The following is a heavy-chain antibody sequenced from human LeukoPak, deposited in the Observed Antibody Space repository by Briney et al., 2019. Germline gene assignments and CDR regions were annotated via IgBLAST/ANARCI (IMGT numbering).Heavy chain of an antibody. CDR2: IYHSGST. J-gene: IGHJ6*03. D-gene: IGHD6-13*01. V-gene: IGHV4-38-2*01. Sequence: SETVSLTCAVCIYSIRRGYYWGWIRQPPGKGLEWIGSIYHSGSTYYNPSLKSRVTISVDTSKNQFSLKLSSVTAGNTAVHSSARGQPGIAAAGGGHYYYMDVWGKGTSVTVSS. CDR1: IYSIRRGYY. CDR3: ARGQPGIAAAGGGHYYYMDV.